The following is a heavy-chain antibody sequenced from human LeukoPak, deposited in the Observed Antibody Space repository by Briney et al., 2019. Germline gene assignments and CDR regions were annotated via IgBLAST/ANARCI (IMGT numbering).Heavy chain of an antibody. CDR3: AKDGSEYFQH. CDR2: ISGSGGST. CDR1: GFTFDDYA. Sequence: GRSLRLSCAASGFTFDDYAMHWVRQAPGKGLEWVSAISGSGGSTYYADSVKGRFTISRDNSKNTLYLQMNSLRAEDTAVYYCAKDGSEYFQHWGQGTLVTVSS. V-gene: IGHV3-23*01. J-gene: IGHJ1*01. D-gene: IGHD3-10*01.